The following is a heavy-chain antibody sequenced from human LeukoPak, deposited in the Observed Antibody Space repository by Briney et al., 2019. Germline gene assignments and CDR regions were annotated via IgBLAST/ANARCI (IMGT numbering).Heavy chain of an antibody. D-gene: IGHD6-19*01. CDR3: ARLRLRDYSSGDLDY. CDR1: GGSISSYY. Sequence: PSETLSLTCTVSGGSISSYYWSWIRQPPGKGLEWVGSVHHNGAAYYNPSLQSRVIVSADTSKNQFSLRLNSVTAADTAVYYCARLRLRDYSSGDLDYWGQGTLVTVSS. J-gene: IGHJ4*02. CDR2: VHHNGAA. V-gene: IGHV4-59*12.